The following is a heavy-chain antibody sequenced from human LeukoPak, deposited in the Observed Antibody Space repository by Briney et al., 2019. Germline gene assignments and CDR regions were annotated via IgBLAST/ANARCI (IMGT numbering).Heavy chain of an antibody. Sequence: ASVKVSCKASGYTFTGYHMHWVRQAPGQGLEWMGWINPNSGDTNYAQKFQGRVTMTRDTSISTAYMELSRLRPGDTAVYYCARGAAAGTYYYYYMDVWGKGTTVTVSS. J-gene: IGHJ6*03. D-gene: IGHD6-13*01. CDR2: INPNSGDT. V-gene: IGHV1-2*02. CDR1: GYTFTGYH. CDR3: ARGAAAGTYYYYYMDV.